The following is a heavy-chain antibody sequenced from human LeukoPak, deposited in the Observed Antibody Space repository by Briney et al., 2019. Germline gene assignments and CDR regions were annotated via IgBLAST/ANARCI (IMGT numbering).Heavy chain of an antibody. CDR3: ARHSIVIAAGIDY. Sequence: SGTLSLTCAVSGGSISSSNWWSWVRQPPGKGLEWIGEIYHSGSTNYNPSLKSRVTISVDKSKNQFSLKLSSVTAADTAVYYCARHSIVIAAGIDYWGQGTLVTVSS. J-gene: IGHJ4*02. CDR1: GGSISSSNW. D-gene: IGHD6-13*01. CDR2: IYHSGST. V-gene: IGHV4-4*02.